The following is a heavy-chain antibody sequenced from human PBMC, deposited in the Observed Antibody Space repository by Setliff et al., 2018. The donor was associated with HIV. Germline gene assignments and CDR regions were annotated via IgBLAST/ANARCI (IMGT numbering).Heavy chain of an antibody. Sequence: SETLSLTCTVSGGSIKSSSYYWGWIRQPPGKGLEWIGSIYYSGNTYYNPPLKSRVTISVDTSRNQFSLRLSSVTAADTAICYCARVPTSSWYVTTQRTKEYFHQWGQGTLVTVSS. D-gene: IGHD6-13*01. J-gene: IGHJ1*01. CDR1: GGSIKSSSYY. CDR3: ARVPTSSWYVTTQRTKEYFHQ. V-gene: IGHV4-39*07. CDR2: IYYSGNT.